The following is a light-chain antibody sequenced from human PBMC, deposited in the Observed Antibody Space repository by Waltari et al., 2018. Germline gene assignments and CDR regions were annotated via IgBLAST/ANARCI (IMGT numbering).Light chain of an antibody. CDR2: EVN. Sequence: QSALTQPASVSGSPGQSITVSCTGTSSDVGSYNLVSWFQQYPDTAPKLIIFEVNKRPSGFSNRFSGSTSGNTASLTISGLHAGDEADCYCCSYAGSGIYVFGTGAKVTVL. CDR1: SSDVGSYNL. V-gene: IGLV2-23*02. J-gene: IGLJ1*01. CDR3: CSYAGSGIYV.